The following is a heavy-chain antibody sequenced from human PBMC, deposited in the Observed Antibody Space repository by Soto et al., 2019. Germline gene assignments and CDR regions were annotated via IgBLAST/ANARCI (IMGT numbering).Heavy chain of an antibody. D-gene: IGHD3-9*01. CDR3: VRLYYDILTGYLSPYYYYMDV. J-gene: IGHJ6*03. V-gene: IGHV1-18*01. CDR1: GYTFTSYG. CDR2: ISAYNGNT. Sequence: ASVKVSCKASGYTFTSYGISWVRQAPGQGLEWMGWISAYNGNTNYAQKLQGRVTMTTDTSTSTAYMELRSLRSDDTAVYYCVRLYYDILTGYLSPYYYYMDVWGKGTTVTVSS.